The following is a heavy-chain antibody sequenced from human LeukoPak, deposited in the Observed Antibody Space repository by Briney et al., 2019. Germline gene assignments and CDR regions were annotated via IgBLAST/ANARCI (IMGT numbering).Heavy chain of an antibody. D-gene: IGHD2-21*02. CDR1: GGSFSGYY. Sequence: SETLSLTCAVYGGSFSGYYWSWIRQPPGKGLEWIGEINHSGSTNYNPSFKSRVTISVDTSKNQFSLKLSSVTAADTAVYYCARSWVGDYYYYYYMDVWGKGTTVTVSS. J-gene: IGHJ6*03. CDR3: ARSWVGDYYYYYYMDV. V-gene: IGHV4-34*01. CDR2: INHSGST.